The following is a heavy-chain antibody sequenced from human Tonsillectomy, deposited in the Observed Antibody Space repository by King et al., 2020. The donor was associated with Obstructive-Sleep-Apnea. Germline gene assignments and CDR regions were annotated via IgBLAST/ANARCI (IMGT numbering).Heavy chain of an antibody. CDR2: ITNTGSNI. CDR3: ARLPCPIGHYAMDV. Sequence: VQLVESGGGLVQPGGSLRLSCAASGFDFSDYYMAWIRQAPGKGLEWISYITNTGSNIYYADSVKGRFSISRDNAKNSLYVQMNGLRTDDTAVYYCARLPCPIGHYAMDVWGQGTPVTVSS. J-gene: IGHJ6*02. V-gene: IGHV3-11*01. CDR1: GFDFSDYY.